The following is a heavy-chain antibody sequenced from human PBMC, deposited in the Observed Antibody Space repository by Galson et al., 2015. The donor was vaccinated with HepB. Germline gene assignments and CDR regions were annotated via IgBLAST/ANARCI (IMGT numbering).Heavy chain of an antibody. CDR2: INSDGSST. CDR3: ARDTVLDYYYYGMDV. J-gene: IGHJ6*02. D-gene: IGHD2-8*02. V-gene: IGHV3-74*01. Sequence: SLRLSCAASGFTFSSYWMHWVRQAPGKGLVWVSRINSDGSSTSYADSVKGRFTISRDNAKNTLYLQMNSLRAEDTAVYYCARDTVLDYYYYGMDVWGQGTTVTVSS. CDR1: GFTFSSYW.